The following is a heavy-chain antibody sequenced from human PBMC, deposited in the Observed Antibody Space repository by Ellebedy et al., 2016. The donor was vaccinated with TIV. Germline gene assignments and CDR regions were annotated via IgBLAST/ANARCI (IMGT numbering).Heavy chain of an antibody. Sequence: PGGSLRLSCAASGFTFSSNWMSWVRQAPGKGLELVAKIKEDGSLKYYVDAVKGRFAISRDNAKNSLYLQMNSLRAEATAVYYCARYGNLGYWGQGTLVTVSS. CDR1: GFTFSSNW. D-gene: IGHD1-1*01. CDR2: IKEDGSLK. CDR3: ARYGNLGY. J-gene: IGHJ4*02. V-gene: IGHV3-7*03.